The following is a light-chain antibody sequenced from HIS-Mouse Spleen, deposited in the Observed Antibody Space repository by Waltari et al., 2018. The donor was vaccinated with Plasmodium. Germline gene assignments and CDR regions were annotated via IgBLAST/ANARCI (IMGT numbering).Light chain of an antibody. CDR3: CSDAGSYTLV. CDR1: SSDVGGYNY. Sequence: QSALTHPRSVSGSPGQSVTISCTGTSSDVGGYNYVSWYQQHPGKAPKLMIYDVSKRPSGFPDRFSGSKSGNTASLTISGLQAEDEADYYCCSDAGSYTLVFGGGTKLTVL. V-gene: IGLV2-11*01. CDR2: DVS. J-gene: IGLJ2*01.